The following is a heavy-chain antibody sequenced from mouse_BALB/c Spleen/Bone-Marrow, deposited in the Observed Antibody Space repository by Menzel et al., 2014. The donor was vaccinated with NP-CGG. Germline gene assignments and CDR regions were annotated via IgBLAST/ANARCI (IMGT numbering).Heavy chain of an antibody. V-gene: IGHV1-54*01. J-gene: IGHJ2*01. CDR2: INPGSGGT. Sequence: QVQLKQYGAELVRPGTSVKVSCKASGYAFTNYLIEWVKQRPGQGLEWIGVINPGSGGTNYNEKFKDKATLTADKSSSTAYMQLSRLTSDDSAVYFCARIYYGNYYWGQGTTLTVSS. CDR3: ARIYYGNYY. CDR1: GYAFTNYL. D-gene: IGHD2-1*01.